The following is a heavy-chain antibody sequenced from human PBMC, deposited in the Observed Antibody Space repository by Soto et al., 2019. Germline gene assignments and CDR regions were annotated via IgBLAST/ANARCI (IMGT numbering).Heavy chain of an antibody. CDR3: ARVCRGEWLLYRYVNYHGMDV. J-gene: IGHJ6*02. CDR2: INHSGST. Sequence: TSAVYGESFSGYYWSWIRQPPGKGLEWIGEINHSGSTNYNPSLKSRVTISVDTSKNQFSLKLSSVTAADTAVYYCARVCRGEWLLYRYVNYHGMDVCGPGTTVT. V-gene: IGHV4-34*01. D-gene: IGHD3-3*01. CDR1: GESFSGYY.